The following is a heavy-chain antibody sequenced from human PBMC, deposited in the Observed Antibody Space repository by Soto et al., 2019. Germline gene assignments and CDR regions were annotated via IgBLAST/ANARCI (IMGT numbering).Heavy chain of an antibody. CDR3: TTEGQANQYSYGPPSVNYYYGMDV. CDR1: GFTFSNAW. V-gene: IGHV3-15*07. Sequence: KPGGSLRLSCAAXGFTFSNAWMNWVRQAPGKGLEWVGRIKSKTDGGTTDYAAPVKGRFTISRDDSKNTLYLQMNSLKTEDTAVYYCTTEGQANQYSYGPPSVNYYYGMDVWGQGTTVTVSS. J-gene: IGHJ6*02. CDR2: IKSKTDGGTT. D-gene: IGHD5-18*01.